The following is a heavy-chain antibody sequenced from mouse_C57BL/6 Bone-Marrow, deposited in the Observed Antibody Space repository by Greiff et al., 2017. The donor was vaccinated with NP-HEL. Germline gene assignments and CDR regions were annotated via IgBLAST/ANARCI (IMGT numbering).Heavy chain of an antibody. Sequence: QLQQSGAELVKPGASVKISCKASGYAFRSYWMNWVKQRPGKGLEWVGQIYPGDGDTNYNGKFKGKATLTADKSPSTDSMHLSSLTSEDEAVYFYAKDWNYYDYWDQGTTLTVSA. J-gene: IGHJ2*01. CDR3: AKDWNYYDY. CDR2: IYPGDGDT. CDR1: GYAFRSYW. D-gene: IGHD4-1*01. V-gene: IGHV1-80*01.